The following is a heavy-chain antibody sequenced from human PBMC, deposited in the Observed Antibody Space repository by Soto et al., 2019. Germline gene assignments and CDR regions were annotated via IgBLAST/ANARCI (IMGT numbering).Heavy chain of an antibody. V-gene: IGHV3-15*07. CDR2: IKSKTDGGTI. CDR3: TTGTWIQLWLPDL. D-gene: IGHD5-18*01. Sequence: GGSLRLSCAASGFTFKNTWMNWVRQAPGKGLEWVGRIKSKTDGGTIDYSAPVEGRFTISRDDSKNTLYLQMNSLNTEDTAVYYCTTGTWIQLWLPDLWGQGTLVTVSS. J-gene: IGHJ5*02. CDR1: GFTFKNTW.